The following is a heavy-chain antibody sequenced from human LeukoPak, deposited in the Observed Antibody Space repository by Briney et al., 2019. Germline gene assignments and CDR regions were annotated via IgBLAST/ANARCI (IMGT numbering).Heavy chain of an antibody. CDR3: ARLGQNDFWSGYYLDY. V-gene: IGHV4-39*07. CDR2: IYHSGST. Sequence: SETLSLTCTVSGGSISSGSYYWSWIRQPAGKGLEWIGSIYHSGSTYYNPSLKSRVTISVDTSKNQFSLKLSSVTAADTAVYYCARLGQNDFWSGYYLDYWGQGTLVTVSS. CDR1: GGSISSGSYY. J-gene: IGHJ4*02. D-gene: IGHD3-3*01.